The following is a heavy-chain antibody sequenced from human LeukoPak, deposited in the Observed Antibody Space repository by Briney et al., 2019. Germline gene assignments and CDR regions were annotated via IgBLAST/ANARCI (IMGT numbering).Heavy chain of an antibody. V-gene: IGHV3-21*01. Sequence: GGSLRLSCAASGFTFRNYAMNWVRQAPGKGLEWVSSIGGTGTSIYYTDSVKGRFTISRDNPKNSLYLQMNSLRAEDTAVYYCAREVAEGFDYWGQGTLVTVSS. CDR1: GFTFRNYA. CDR3: AREVAEGFDY. J-gene: IGHJ4*02. CDR2: IGGTGTSI.